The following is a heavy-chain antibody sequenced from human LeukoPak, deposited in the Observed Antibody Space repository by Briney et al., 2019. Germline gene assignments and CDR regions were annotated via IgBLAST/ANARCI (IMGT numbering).Heavy chain of an antibody. D-gene: IGHD3-22*01. J-gene: IGHJ4*02. Sequence: GGSLRLSCAASGFTFSSYAMSWVRQAPRKGLEWVSAISGSGGSTYYADSVKGRFTISRDNSKNTLYLQMNSLRAEDTAIYYCAPDVITMIVVVSHFDYWGQGTLVTVSS. CDR1: GFTFSSYA. CDR2: ISGSGGST. V-gene: IGHV3-23*01. CDR3: APDVITMIVVVSHFDY.